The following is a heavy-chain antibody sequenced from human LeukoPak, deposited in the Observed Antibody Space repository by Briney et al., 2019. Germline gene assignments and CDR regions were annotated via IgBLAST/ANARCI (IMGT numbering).Heavy chain of an antibody. J-gene: IGHJ4*02. V-gene: IGHV3-49*04. CDR2: IRSKAYGGTT. CDR1: GFTFGDYA. Sequence: GGSLRLSCTASGFTFGDYAMSWVRQAPGKGLEWVGFIRSKAYGGTTEYAASVKGRFTISRDDSKSIAYLQMNSLKTEDTAVYYCTNPYYGSGSYYPFDYWGQGTLVTVSP. D-gene: IGHD3-10*01. CDR3: TNPYYGSGSYYPFDY.